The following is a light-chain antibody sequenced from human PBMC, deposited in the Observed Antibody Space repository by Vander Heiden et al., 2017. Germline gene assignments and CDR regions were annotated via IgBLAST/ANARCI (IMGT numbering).Light chain of an antibody. J-gene: IGLJ1*01. V-gene: IGLV2-23*01. CDR2: EGS. CDR3: CSYAGSSTYV. Sequence: SALTQPASVSGSPVPSITISCPGPSSDVGSYNLVSWYQQHPGKAPKLMIYEGSKRPSGVSNRFSGSKSGNTASLTISGLQAEDEADYYCCSYAGSSTYVFGTGTKVTVL. CDR1: SSDVGSYNL.